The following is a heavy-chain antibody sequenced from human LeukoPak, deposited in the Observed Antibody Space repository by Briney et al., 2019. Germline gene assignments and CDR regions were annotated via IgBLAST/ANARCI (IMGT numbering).Heavy chain of an antibody. J-gene: IGHJ4*02. CDR2: IRGRRGST. D-gene: IGHD3-22*01. CDR3: ARPNDSSGYYSLVYYY. Sequence: GGSLRLSCAASGFMFIDYAMFWVRQAPGKGLEWVSAIRGRRGSTFYADSVKGRFTVSRDNSKNTLYLQMNSLRAEDTAVYYCARPNDSSGYYSLVYYYWGQGTLVTVSS. CDR1: GFMFIDYA. V-gene: IGHV3-23*01.